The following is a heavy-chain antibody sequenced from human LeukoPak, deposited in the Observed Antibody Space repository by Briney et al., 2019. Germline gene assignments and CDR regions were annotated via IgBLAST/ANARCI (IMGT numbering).Heavy chain of an antibody. CDR3: AVAGLSYWYFDL. J-gene: IGHJ2*01. V-gene: IGHV3-21*01. Sequence: TTGGSLRLSCAASGFTFSSYSMNWVRQAPGKGLEWVSSISRSSDYTYYADSVKGRFTISRDNAKNSLYLQMNSLRAEDTAVYYCAVAGLSYWYFDLWGRGTLVTVSS. D-gene: IGHD6-19*01. CDR1: GFTFSSYS. CDR2: ISRSSDYT.